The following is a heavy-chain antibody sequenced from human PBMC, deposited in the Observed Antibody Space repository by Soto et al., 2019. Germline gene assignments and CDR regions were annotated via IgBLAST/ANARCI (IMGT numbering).Heavy chain of an antibody. Sequence: QVQLVESGGGVVQPGRSLRLSCAASGFTFSSYGMHWVRQAPGKGLEWVAVISYDGSNKYYADSVKGRFTISRDNSKNTLYLQMNSLRAEDTAVYYCAKDLYDHGDYGGYFDYWGQGTLVTVSS. CDR2: ISYDGSNK. J-gene: IGHJ4*02. V-gene: IGHV3-30*18. CDR3: AKDLYDHGDYGGYFDY. CDR1: GFTFSSYG. D-gene: IGHD4-17*01.